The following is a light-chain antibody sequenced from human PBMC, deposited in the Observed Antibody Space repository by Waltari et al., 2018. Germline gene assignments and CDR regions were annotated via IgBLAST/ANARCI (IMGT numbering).Light chain of an antibody. Sequence: SYVLTQPPSVSVAPGQTAKITCGGSNLGSKTVHWYQQKPGRAPVVVIYDDKDRPSGIPERFSGSNSGNTATLFISRVEAGDEADYFCQVSDGNSDQMVFGGGTKLTV. CDR3: QVSDGNSDQMV. V-gene: IGLV3-21*02. CDR2: DDK. CDR1: NLGSKT. J-gene: IGLJ3*02.